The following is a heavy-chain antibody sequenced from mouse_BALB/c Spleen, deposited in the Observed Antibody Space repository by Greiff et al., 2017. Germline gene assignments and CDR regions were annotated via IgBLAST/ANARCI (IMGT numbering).Heavy chain of an antibody. Sequence: VKLQESGAELVRPGSSVKISCKASGYAFSSYWMNWVKQRPGQGLEWIGQIYPGDGDTNYNGKFKGKATLTADKSSSTAYMQLSSLTSEDSAVYFCARGDYDEDYWGQGTTLTVSS. V-gene: IGHV1-80*01. D-gene: IGHD2-4*01. CDR1: GYAFSSYW. CDR3: ARGDYDEDY. CDR2: IYPGDGDT. J-gene: IGHJ2*01.